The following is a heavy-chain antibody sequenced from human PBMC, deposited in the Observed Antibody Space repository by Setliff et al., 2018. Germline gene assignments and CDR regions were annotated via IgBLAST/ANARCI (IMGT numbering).Heavy chain of an antibody. CDR2: ISSNGGSA. CDR3: ARIAEYDTIDI. CDR1: GFTFSSYA. V-gene: IGHV3-64*01. D-gene: IGHD6-6*01. Sequence: LGGSLRLSCAASGFTFSSYAMHWVRQAPGKGLEFVSGISSNGGSANYANSVKGRFTISRDISKNTLYLQMGSLRTEDMAVYYCARIAEYDTIDIWGQGTMVTVSS. J-gene: IGHJ3*02.